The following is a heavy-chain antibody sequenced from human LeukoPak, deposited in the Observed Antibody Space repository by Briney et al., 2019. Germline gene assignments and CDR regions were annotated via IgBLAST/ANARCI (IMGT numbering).Heavy chain of an antibody. V-gene: IGHV3-30*03. J-gene: IGHJ4*02. Sequence: GGALRLSCAASGFTFSTYGIHWVRQAPGKGLEGVALISSDGSNKYYADSVKGRFTISRDNSKNTLYLQMNSLRSEDTAVYYCATEGKQLVNESWGQGTLVTVSS. CDR3: ATEGKQLVNES. CDR2: ISSDGSNK. D-gene: IGHD6-13*01. CDR1: GFTFSTYG.